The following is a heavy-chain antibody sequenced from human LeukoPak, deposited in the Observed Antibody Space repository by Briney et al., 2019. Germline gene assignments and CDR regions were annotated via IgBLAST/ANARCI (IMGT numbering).Heavy chain of an antibody. J-gene: IGHJ6*03. CDR1: GGSFSGYY. Sequence: SETLSLTCAVYGGSFSGYYWSWIRQPPGKGLEWIGEINHSGSTNYNPSLKSRVTISVDTSKNQFSLKLSSVTAADTAVYYCARERQSSGWTYYYYYYMDVWGKGTTVTVSS. D-gene: IGHD6-19*01. CDR3: ARERQSSGWTYYYYYYMDV. CDR2: INHSGST. V-gene: IGHV4-34*01.